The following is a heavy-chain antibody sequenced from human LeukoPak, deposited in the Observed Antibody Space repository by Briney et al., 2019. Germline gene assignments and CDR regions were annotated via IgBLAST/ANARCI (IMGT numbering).Heavy chain of an antibody. CDR1: GFTFSSYG. Sequence: GGSLRLSCAASGFTFSSYGMHWVRQAPGKGLEWVAVISYDGSNKYYADSVKGRFTISRDNSKNTLYLQMNSLRTEDTAVYYCARAGAVAAIYWGQGTLVTVSS. J-gene: IGHJ4*02. V-gene: IGHV3-30*03. CDR2: ISYDGSNK. CDR3: ARAGAVAAIY. D-gene: IGHD6-19*01.